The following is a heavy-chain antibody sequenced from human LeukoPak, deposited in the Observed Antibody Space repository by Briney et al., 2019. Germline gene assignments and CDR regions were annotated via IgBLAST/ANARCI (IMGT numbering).Heavy chain of an antibody. CDR2: IHHSGST. J-gene: IGHJ4*02. D-gene: IGHD2-2*01. CDR3: ARSPYCTRTICSGAGTIDS. Sequence: SETLSLTCDVSGVSISTSNRWSWVRQPPGKGLEWIGEIHHSGSTNYNPSLRSRVTMSVDTSKNQFSLKLSSVTAADTAVYYCARSPYCTRTICSGAGTIDSWGQGSLVTVSS. V-gene: IGHV4-4*02. CDR1: GVSISTSNR.